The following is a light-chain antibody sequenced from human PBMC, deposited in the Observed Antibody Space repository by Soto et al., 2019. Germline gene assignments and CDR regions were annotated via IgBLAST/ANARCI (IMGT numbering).Light chain of an antibody. V-gene: IGLV2-14*01. CDR3: SSYSISSTLGV. J-gene: IGLJ2*01. Sequence: QSALTQPASVSGSPGQSITISCTGTSSDVGSYNYVSWYQQPPGKAPKLMIYDVSNRPSGGSNRFSGSKSGNTASLTISGLPAEDEADYYCSSYSISSTLGVFGGGTKLTVL. CDR1: SSDVGSYNY. CDR2: DVS.